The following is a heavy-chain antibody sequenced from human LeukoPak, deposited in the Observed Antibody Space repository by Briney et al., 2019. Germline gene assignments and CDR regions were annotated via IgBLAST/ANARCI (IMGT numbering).Heavy chain of an antibody. CDR1: GYTFTSYY. D-gene: IGHD3-3*01. Sequence: ASVKVSCKASGYTFTSYYMHWVRQAPGQGLEWMGIINPSGGSTSYAQKFQGRVTMTRDTSTSTVYMELSSLRSEDTAVYYCAILYSGGFFDYWGQGTLVTVSS. CDR2: INPSGGST. J-gene: IGHJ4*02. V-gene: IGHV1-46*01. CDR3: AILYSGGFFDY.